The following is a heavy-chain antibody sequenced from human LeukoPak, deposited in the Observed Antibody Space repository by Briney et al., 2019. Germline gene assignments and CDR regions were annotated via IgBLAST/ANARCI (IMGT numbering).Heavy chain of an antibody. V-gene: IGHV3-48*03. CDR3: ARNYPRGPVDY. J-gene: IGHJ4*02. D-gene: IGHD1-7*01. CDR2: ISSSGSTI. Sequence: GGSLRLSCAASGFTFSSYEMNWVRQAPGKGLEWVSYISSSGSTIYYADSVKGRFTISGDNAKNSLYLQMNSLRAEDTAVYYCARNYPRGPVDYWGQGTLVTVSS. CDR1: GFTFSSYE.